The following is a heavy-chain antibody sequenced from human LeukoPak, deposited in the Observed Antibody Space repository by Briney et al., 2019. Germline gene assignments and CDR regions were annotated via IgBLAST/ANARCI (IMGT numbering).Heavy chain of an antibody. CDR1: GFTFSSYS. Sequence: PGGSLRLSCAASGFTFSSYSMNWVRQAPGKGLEWVGRIKSKTDGETTDYAAPVKVRFSISRDDSKNTMYLQMNSLKTEDTAVYYCITDLGDYGDYWGQGTLVTVSS. CDR3: ITDLGDYGDY. CDR2: IKSKTDGETT. D-gene: IGHD4-17*01. V-gene: IGHV3-15*01. J-gene: IGHJ4*02.